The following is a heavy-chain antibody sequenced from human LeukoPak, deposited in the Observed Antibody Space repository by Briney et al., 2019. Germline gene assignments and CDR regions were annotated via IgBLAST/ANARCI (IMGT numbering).Heavy chain of an antibody. CDR1: GGSISSGGYY. Sequence: PSETLSLTCTVSGGSISSGGYYWSWIRQHPGKGLEWIGYIYYSGSTYYNPSLKSRVTISVDTSKNQFSLKLSSVTAADTAVYYCARAFGGDGYNPLGYWGQGTLVTVSS. CDR2: IYYSGST. D-gene: IGHD5-24*01. J-gene: IGHJ4*02. CDR3: ARAFGGDGYNPLGY. V-gene: IGHV4-30-4*08.